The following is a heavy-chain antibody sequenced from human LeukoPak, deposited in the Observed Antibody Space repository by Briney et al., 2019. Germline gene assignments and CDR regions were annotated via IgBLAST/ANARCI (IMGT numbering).Heavy chain of an antibody. Sequence: SETLSLTCTVSGGSISSSSYYWGWIRQPPGKELEWFVSIYYTGSTYYNSSLKSRVTISVDTSKNQFSLKLRSVTAADTAVYYCARRIAVAGTGYFQHWGQGTLVTVSS. V-gene: IGHV4-39*01. CDR1: GGSISSSSYY. CDR3: ARRIAVAGTGYFQH. D-gene: IGHD6-19*01. CDR2: IYYTGST. J-gene: IGHJ1*01.